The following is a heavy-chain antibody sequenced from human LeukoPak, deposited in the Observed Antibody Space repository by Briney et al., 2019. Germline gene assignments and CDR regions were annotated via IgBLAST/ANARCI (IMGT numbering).Heavy chain of an antibody. CDR1: GFTVSSNY. Sequence: GGSPRLSCAASGFTVSSNYMSWVRQAPGKGLEWVSVIYSGGSTYYADSVKGRFTISRDNSKNTLYLQMNSLRAEDTAVYYCARTRGYSYYYGMDVWGQGTTVTVSS. CDR3: ARTRGYSYYYGMDV. CDR2: IYSGGST. V-gene: IGHV3-66*01. D-gene: IGHD3-22*01. J-gene: IGHJ6*02.